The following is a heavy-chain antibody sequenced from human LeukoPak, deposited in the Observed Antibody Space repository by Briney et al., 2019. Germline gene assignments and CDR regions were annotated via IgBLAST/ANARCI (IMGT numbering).Heavy chain of an antibody. CDR3: ARDRPPTVVTWHYLGC. V-gene: IGHV3-48*03. CDR1: GFTFSSYE. J-gene: IGHJ4*02. CDR2: ISSSGSTI. D-gene: IGHD4-23*01. Sequence: GGSLRLSCAASGFTFSSYEMHWVRQAAGKGLKWVSYISSSGSTIYYADSVKGRFTISRDNSKNTLYLQMNSLRAEDTAVYYCARDRPPTVVTWHYLGCWGQGTLVTVSS.